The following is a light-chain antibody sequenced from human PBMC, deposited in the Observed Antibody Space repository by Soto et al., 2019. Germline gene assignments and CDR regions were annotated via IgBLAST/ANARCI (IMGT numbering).Light chain of an antibody. J-gene: IGKJ2*01. CDR3: QQSYRSPYT. V-gene: IGKV1-39*01. Sequence: IQLTQSPSSLSASVGDRVTVTCRASQSINIYLNWYQQKPGKAPTLLIYAASSLQSGVPSRFSGGGSRTDFTLTITGLQAEDFATYYCQQSYRSPYTFGQGTKVDIK. CDR2: AAS. CDR1: QSINIY.